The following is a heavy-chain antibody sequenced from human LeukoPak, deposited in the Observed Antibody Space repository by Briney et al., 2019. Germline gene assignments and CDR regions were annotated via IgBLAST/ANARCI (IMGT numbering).Heavy chain of an antibody. CDR2: IYYSGST. D-gene: IGHD6-19*01. V-gene: IGHV4-59*12. CDR1: GGSISSYY. CDR3: ARDPGGWPDAFDI. Sequence: MSSETLSLTCTVSGGSISSYYWSWIRQPPGKGLEWIGYIYYSGSTNYNPSLKSRVTMSVDTSKNQFSLKLSSVTAADTAVYYCARDPGGWPDAFDIWGQGTMVTVSS. J-gene: IGHJ3*02.